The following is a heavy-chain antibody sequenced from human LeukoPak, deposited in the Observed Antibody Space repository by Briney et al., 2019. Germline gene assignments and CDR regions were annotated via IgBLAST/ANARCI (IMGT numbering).Heavy chain of an antibody. CDR1: GYTFTSHG. Sequence: SVKVSCKASGYTFTSHGISWVRQAPGQGLEWMGGIIPIFGTANYAQKFQGRVTITTDESTSTAYMELSSLRSEDTAMYYCARSRAEKVPVWGSYRHHDAFDIWGQGTRVTVSP. V-gene: IGHV1-69*05. D-gene: IGHD3-16*02. J-gene: IGHJ3*02. CDR3: ARSRAEKVPVWGSYRHHDAFDI. CDR2: IIPIFGTA.